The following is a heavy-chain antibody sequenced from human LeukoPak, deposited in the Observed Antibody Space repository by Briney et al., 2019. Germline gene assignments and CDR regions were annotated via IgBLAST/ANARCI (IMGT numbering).Heavy chain of an antibody. J-gene: IGHJ4*02. CDR3: ARAHHRRVYDYVWGSYPY. CDR1: GFTLSSSE. V-gene: IGHV3-48*03. Sequence: GGSLRLSCAASGFTLSSSEMNWVRQAPGKGLEWVSYISRSGSTIFYADSVKGRFTISRDNAKNSLYLQMNSLRAEDTAVYYCARAHHRRVYDYVWGSYPYWGQGTLVTVSS. CDR2: ISRSGSTI. D-gene: IGHD3-16*02.